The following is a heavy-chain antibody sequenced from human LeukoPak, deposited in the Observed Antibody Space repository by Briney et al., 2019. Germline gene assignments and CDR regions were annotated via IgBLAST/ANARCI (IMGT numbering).Heavy chain of an antibody. J-gene: IGHJ4*02. V-gene: IGHV1-24*01. CDR3: ATDSYDSSGYYIPAAD. D-gene: IGHD3-22*01. CDR1: GYTLTELS. CDR2: FDPEDGET. Sequence: ASGKVSCKVSGYTLTELSMHWVRQAPGKGLEWMGGFDPEDGETIYAQKFQGRVTMTEDTSTDTAYMELSSLRSEDTAVYYCATDSYDSSGYYIPAADWGQGTLVTVSS.